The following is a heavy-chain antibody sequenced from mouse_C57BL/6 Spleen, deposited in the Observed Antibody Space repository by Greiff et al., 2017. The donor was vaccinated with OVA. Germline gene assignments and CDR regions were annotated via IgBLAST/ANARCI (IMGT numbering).Heavy chain of an antibody. J-gene: IGHJ2*01. Sequence: EVKLVESGPGMVKPSQSLSLTCTVTGYSITSGYDWHWIRHFPGNKLEWMGYISYSGSTNYNPSLKSRISITHDTSKNHFFLKLNSVTTEDTATYDCARETTVEGGYFDYWGQGTTLTVSS. CDR2: ISYSGST. CDR1: GYSITSGYD. V-gene: IGHV3-1*01. CDR3: ARETTVEGGYFDY. D-gene: IGHD1-1*01.